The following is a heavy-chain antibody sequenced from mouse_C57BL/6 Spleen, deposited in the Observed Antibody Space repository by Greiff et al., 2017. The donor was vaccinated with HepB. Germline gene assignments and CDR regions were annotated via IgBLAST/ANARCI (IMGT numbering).Heavy chain of an antibody. CDR2: IYPGGGYT. D-gene: IGHD1-1*01. Sequence: VQLQQSGAELVRPGTSVKMSCKASGYTFTNYWIGWAKQRPGHGLEWIGDIYPGGGYTNYNEKFKGKATLTADKSSSTAYMQFSSLTSEDSAIYYCARGGYYGSSYYFDYWGQGTTLTVSP. CDR3: ARGGYYGSSYYFDY. CDR1: GYTFTNYW. V-gene: IGHV1-63*01. J-gene: IGHJ2*01.